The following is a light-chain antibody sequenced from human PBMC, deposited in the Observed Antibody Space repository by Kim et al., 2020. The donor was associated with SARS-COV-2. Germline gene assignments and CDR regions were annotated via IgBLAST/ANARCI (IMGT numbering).Light chain of an antibody. V-gene: IGKV3-20*01. J-gene: IGKJ1*01. Sequence: LSPGERAPLSCRASQTLSRNQLAWYQQKPGQAPRLLIYGASSRATGIPDRFSGRGSGTDFSLTINRLEPEDCAFYYCQQYGNSRTFGQGTKVDIK. CDR1: QTLSRNQ. CDR2: GAS. CDR3: QQYGNSRT.